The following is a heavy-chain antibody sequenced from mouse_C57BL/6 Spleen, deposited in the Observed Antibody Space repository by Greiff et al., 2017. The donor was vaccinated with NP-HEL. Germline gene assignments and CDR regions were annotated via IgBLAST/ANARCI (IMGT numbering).Heavy chain of an antibody. D-gene: IGHD1-1*01. CDR2: IDPETGGT. J-gene: IGHJ2*01. V-gene: IGHV1-15*01. CDR3: TRYPITTVVEGGFDY. Sequence: VKLMESGAELVRPGASVTLSCKASGYTFTDYEMHWVKQTPVHGLEWIGAIDPETGGTAYNQKFKGKAILTADKSSSTAYMELRSLTSEDSAVYYCTRYPITTVVEGGFDYWGQGTTLTVSS. CDR1: GYTFTDYE.